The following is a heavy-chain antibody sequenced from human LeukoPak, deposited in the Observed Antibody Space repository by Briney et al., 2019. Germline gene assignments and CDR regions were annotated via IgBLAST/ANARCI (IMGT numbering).Heavy chain of an antibody. J-gene: IGHJ4*02. V-gene: IGHV3-30*18. CDR3: AKDGAAATTADY. Sequence: GGSLRLSCAASGFTFSSYGMHWVRQAPGKGLEWVAVISYDGSNKYYADSVKGRFTISRDNSKNTLYLQMNSLRAEDMAVYYCAKDGAAATTADYWGQGTLVTVSS. CDR1: GFTFSSYG. D-gene: IGHD6-13*01. CDR2: ISYDGSNK.